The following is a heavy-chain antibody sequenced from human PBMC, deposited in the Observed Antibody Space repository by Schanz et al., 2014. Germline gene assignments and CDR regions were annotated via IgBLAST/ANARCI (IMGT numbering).Heavy chain of an antibody. J-gene: IGHJ4*02. D-gene: IGHD6-19*01. V-gene: IGHV3-7*01. CDR3: AKDLPAVAVAPLMTGLYDS. Sequence: VQLVESGGGVVQPGRSLRLSCAASGFTFTNLGMHWVRRAPGKGLEWVANIKQDGSERYYVDSVKGRFTISRDNAKNSLYLQMNSLRAEDTAVYHCAKDLPAVAVAPLMTGLYDSWGQGTLVTVSS. CDR1: GFTFTNLG. CDR2: IKQDGSER.